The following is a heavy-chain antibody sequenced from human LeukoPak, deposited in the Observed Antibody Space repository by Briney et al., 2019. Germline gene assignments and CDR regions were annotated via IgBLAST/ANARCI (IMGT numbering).Heavy chain of an antibody. D-gene: IGHD3-10*01. CDR1: GFAFNGFY. Sequence: PGGSLRLSCAASGFAFNGFYMFWIRQAPGKGLEWISYISNSGSTLYYADSVKGRFTISRDNDKNLLYLQMNSLRADDTAVYYCARDALGSYDYWGQGTLVTVSS. J-gene: IGHJ4*02. CDR3: ARDALGSYDY. CDR2: ISNSGSTL. V-gene: IGHV3-11*01.